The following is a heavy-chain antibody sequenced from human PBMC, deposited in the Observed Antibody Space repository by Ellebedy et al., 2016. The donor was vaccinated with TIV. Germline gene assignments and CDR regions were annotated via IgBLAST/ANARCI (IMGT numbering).Heavy chain of an antibody. CDR2: IWYDGSNK. D-gene: IGHD1-26*01. V-gene: IGHV3-33*06. J-gene: IGHJ3*02. CDR3: AKDEMIVGATGGNDAFDI. CDR1: GFTFSSYG. Sequence: PGGSLRLSCAASGFTFSSYGMHWVLQAPGKGLEWVAAIWYDGSNKYYADSVKGRFTISRDNSKNTLYLQMNSLRAEDTAVYYCAKDEMIVGATGGNDAFDIWGQGTMVTVSS.